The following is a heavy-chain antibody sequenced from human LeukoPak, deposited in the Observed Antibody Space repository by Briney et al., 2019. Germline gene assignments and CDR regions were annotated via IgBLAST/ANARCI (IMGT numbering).Heavy chain of an antibody. CDR1: GFTFSSYG. J-gene: IGHJ4*02. D-gene: IGHD6-19*01. Sequence: GRSLRLSCAASGFTFSSYGVHWVRQAPGKGLEWVAVISYDGSNKYYADSVKGRFTISRDNSKNTLYLQMNSLRAEDTAVYYCAKDSERIAVSGTFFHWGQGTLVTVSS. CDR3: AKDSERIAVSGTFFH. V-gene: IGHV3-30*18. CDR2: ISYDGSNK.